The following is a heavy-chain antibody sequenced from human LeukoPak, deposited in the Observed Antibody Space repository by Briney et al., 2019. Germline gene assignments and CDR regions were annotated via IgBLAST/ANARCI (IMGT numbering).Heavy chain of an antibody. D-gene: IGHD6-6*01. J-gene: IGHJ4*02. V-gene: IGHV3-7*01. Sequence: GGSLRLSCAASEIAFTYWMSWVRQAPGKGLQWVASIKQDGSDEYHVDSVKGRFIISRDNAKNSLYLQMNSLRAEDTAVYYCARAGSSGPHCGLWGQGTLVTVSS. CDR3: ARAGSSGPHCGL. CDR1: EIAFTYW. CDR2: IKQDGSDE.